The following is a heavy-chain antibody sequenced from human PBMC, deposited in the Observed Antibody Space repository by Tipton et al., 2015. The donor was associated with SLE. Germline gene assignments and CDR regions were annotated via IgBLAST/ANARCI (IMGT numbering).Heavy chain of an antibody. CDR1: GGSFSGYY. Sequence: TLSLTCAVYGGSFSGYYWSWIRQPPGKGLEWIGFISYSGSTNYNPSLKSRVTISVDTSKNQFSLKLSSVTAADTALYYCARGPPGYSSGWYLDYWGQGTLFTVSS. V-gene: IGHV4-34*11. J-gene: IGHJ4*02. CDR2: ISYSGST. D-gene: IGHD6-19*01. CDR3: ARGPPGYSSGWYLDY.